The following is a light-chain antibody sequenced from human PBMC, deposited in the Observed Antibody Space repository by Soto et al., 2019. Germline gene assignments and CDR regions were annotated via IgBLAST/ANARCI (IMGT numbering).Light chain of an antibody. J-gene: IGKJ4*01. V-gene: IGKV2-24*01. CDR3: TQVTQFLT. CDR1: QRLVHSDGNTY. Sequence: DIVMTQTPLSSPVILGQPASISFRSSQRLVHSDGNTYLSCLQPRPGQPARLLIYKVSKRFSGVPDRFSGSGAGTDFTLKSRRVEAEDVGVYDCTQVTQFLTFGGGTKVDIK. CDR2: KVS.